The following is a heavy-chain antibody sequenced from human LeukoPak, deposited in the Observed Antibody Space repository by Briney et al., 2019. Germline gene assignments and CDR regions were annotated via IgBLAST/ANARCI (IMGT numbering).Heavy chain of an antibody. CDR3: ARGCSSTSCHFNAFDI. CDR1: GYTFTGYY. J-gene: IGHJ3*02. Sequence: ASVKVSCKASGYTFTGYYMHWVRQAPGQGLEWMGWINPNSGGTNYAQKFQGRVTTTRDTSISTAYMELSRLRSDDTAVYYCARGCSSTSCHFNAFDIWGQGTMVTDSS. CDR2: INPNSGGT. D-gene: IGHD2-2*01. V-gene: IGHV1-2*02.